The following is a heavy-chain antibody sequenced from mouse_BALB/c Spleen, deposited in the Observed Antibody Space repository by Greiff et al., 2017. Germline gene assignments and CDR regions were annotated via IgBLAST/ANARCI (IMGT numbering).Heavy chain of an antibody. D-gene: IGHD1-2*01. J-gene: IGHJ2*01. Sequence: EVKLQESGPSLVKPSQTLSLTCSVTGDSITSGYWNWIRKFPGNKLEYMGYISYSGSTYYNPSLKSRISITRDTSKNQYYLQLNSVTTEDTATYYCARWEFITGLFDYWGQGTTLTVSS. CDR1: GDSITSGY. V-gene: IGHV3-8*02. CDR2: ISYSGST. CDR3: ARWEFITGLFDY.